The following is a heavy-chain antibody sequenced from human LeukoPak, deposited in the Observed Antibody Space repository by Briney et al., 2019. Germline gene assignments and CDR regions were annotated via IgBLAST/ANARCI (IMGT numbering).Heavy chain of an antibody. CDR3: ARDRQHYDSSGYYPDAFDI. CDR1: GGTFSSYA. CDR2: IIPIFGTA. D-gene: IGHD3-22*01. V-gene: IGHV1-69*05. J-gene: IGHJ3*02. Sequence: ASVKVSCKASGGTFSSYAISWVRQAPGQGLEWMGGIIPIFGTANYAQKFQGRVTITTDESTSTAYMELSNLRSEDTAVYYCARDRQHYDSSGYYPDAFDIWGQGTMVTVSS.